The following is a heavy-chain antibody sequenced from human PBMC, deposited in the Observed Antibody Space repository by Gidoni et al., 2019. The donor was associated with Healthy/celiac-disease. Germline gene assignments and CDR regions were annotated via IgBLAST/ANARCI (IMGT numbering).Heavy chain of an antibody. CDR1: GGTFSSYA. D-gene: IGHD2-21*02. CDR3: ARGGGNSRRYGMDV. J-gene: IGHJ6*02. V-gene: IGHV1-69*01. CDR2: IIPIFGTA. Sequence: QVQLVQSGAEVKKPGSSVTVSCKASGGTFSSYAISWVRQAPGQGLEWMGGIIPIFGTANYAQKFQGRVTITADESTSTAYMGLSSLRSEDTAVYYCARGGGNSRRYGMDVWGQGTTVTVSS.